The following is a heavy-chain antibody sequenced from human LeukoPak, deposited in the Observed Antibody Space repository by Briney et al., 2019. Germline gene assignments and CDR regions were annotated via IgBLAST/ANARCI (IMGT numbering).Heavy chain of an antibody. Sequence: SQTLSLTCTVSGGSISSGSYYWSWIRQPPGKGPEWIGYIYHSVDTKYNASLKSRVTISVDTSKSQFSLKLSSVTAADTAVYYCARDEATGTTFNWFDPWGQGTLVTVSS. CDR2: IYHSVDT. V-gene: IGHV4-61*09. CDR3: ARDEATGTTFNWFDP. CDR1: GGSISSGSYY. J-gene: IGHJ5*02. D-gene: IGHD1-7*01.